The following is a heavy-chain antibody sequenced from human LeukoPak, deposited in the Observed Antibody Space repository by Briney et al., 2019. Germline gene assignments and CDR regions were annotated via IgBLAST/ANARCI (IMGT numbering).Heavy chain of an antibody. CDR3: AKDMGPLGTIWLDY. D-gene: IGHD3-3*01. CDR1: GFTFDDYA. J-gene: IGHJ4*02. V-gene: IGHV3-43*02. CDR2: ISGDGSTT. Sequence: GGSLRLSCAASGFTFDDYAMHWVRQAPGKRLECVSLISGDGSTTYYADSVTGRFTISRDNSKNSLYLQVNSLRTEDTALYYCAKDMGPLGTIWLDYWGQGTLVTVSS.